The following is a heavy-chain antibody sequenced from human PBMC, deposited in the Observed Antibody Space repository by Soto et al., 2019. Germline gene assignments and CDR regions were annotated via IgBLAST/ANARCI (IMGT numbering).Heavy chain of an antibody. CDR1: GFSLSTSGVG. CDR2: IYWDDDK. Sequence: QITLKESGPTLVKPTQTLTLTCTFSGFSLSTSGVGVGWIRQPPGKALEWLALIYWDDDKRYSPSLESRLTITKDTSKNQVVLTMTNMDPVDTATYYCAHVPGKHDAFDIWGQGTMVTVSS. V-gene: IGHV2-5*02. J-gene: IGHJ3*02. CDR3: AHVPGKHDAFDI.